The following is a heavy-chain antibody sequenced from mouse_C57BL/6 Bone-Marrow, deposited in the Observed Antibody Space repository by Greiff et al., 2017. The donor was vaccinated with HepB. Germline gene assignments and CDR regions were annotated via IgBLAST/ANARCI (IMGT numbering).Heavy chain of an antibody. CDR1: GFTFSSYG. Sequence: EVKVVESGGDLVKPGGSLKLSCAASGFTFSSYGMSWVRQTPDKRLEWVATISSGGSYTYYPDSVKGRFTISRDNAKNTLYLQMSSLKSEDTAMYYCARHGSYVDYWGQGTTLTVSS. V-gene: IGHV5-6*01. CDR2: ISSGGSYT. J-gene: IGHJ2*01. CDR3: ARHGSYVDY.